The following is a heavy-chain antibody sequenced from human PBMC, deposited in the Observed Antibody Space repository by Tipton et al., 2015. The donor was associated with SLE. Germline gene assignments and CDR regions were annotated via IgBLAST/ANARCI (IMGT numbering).Heavy chain of an antibody. V-gene: IGHV4-59*01. CDR2: IYYSGST. CDR1: GFIFSSYW. CDR3: ARGDCSSTSCLDY. Sequence: LRLSCEASGFIFSSYWMTWVRQAPGKGLEWIGYIYYSGSTNYNPSLKSRVTISVDTSKNQFSLKLSSVTAADTAVYYCARGDCSSTSCLDYWGQGTLVTVSS. J-gene: IGHJ4*02. D-gene: IGHD2-2*01.